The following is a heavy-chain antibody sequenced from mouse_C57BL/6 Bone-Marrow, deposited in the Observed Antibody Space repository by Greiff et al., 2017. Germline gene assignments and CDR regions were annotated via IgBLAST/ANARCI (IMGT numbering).Heavy chain of an antibody. J-gene: IGHJ2*01. Sequence: EVQLQQSGPELVKPGASVKISCKASGYTFTDYYMNWVKQSHGKSLEWIGDINPNNGGTSYNQKFKGKATLTVDQSSSTAYMELRSLTSEDSAVYYCARGGNYNYDEDYWGQGNTLSVSS. CDR3: ARGGNYNYDEDY. CDR2: INPNNGGT. D-gene: IGHD2-12*01. CDR1: GYTFTDYY. V-gene: IGHV1-26*01.